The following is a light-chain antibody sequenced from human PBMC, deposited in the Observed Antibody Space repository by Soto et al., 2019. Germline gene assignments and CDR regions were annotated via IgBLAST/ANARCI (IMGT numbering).Light chain of an antibody. CDR1: SSNIGRNS. V-gene: IGLV1-44*01. CDR3: AAWDDSLNEYV. J-gene: IGLJ1*01. CDR2: GNN. Sequence: QSVLTQAPSVSGTPGQRVTITCSGSSSNIGRNSVNWYQHLPGTAPKLLTHGNNHRPSGVPDRFSGSKSGTSASLVISGLQPEDEADYCCAAWDDSLNEYVFGDGTKVTVL.